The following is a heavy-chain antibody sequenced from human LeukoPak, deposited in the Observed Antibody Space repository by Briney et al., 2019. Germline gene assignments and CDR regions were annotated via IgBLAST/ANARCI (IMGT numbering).Heavy chain of an antibody. Sequence: PGGSLRLSCAASGFTFSSYAMHWVRQAPGKGLEWVAVISYDGSNKYYADSVRGRFTISRDNSKNTLYLQMNSLRVEDTAVYYCARETADYGDSRFDYWGQGSLVTVSS. CDR1: GFTFSSYA. V-gene: IGHV3-30*04. CDR2: ISYDGSNK. J-gene: IGHJ4*02. CDR3: ARETADYGDSRFDY. D-gene: IGHD4-17*01.